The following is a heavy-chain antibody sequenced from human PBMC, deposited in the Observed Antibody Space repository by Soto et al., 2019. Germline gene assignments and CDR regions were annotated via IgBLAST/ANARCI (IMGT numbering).Heavy chain of an antibody. CDR3: GGISVGS. CDR1: GFTFSSYG. D-gene: IGHD6-19*01. V-gene: IGHV3-23*01. Sequence: EVQLLESGGGLVQPGGSLRLSCAASGFTFSSYGLNWVRQAPGKGLEWVSVISDSGGSTYYADSVKGRFTISRDNSKNTLSLQMSSLRAEDTAVYYCGGISVGSWGQGTLATVSS. CDR2: ISDSGGST. J-gene: IGHJ5*02.